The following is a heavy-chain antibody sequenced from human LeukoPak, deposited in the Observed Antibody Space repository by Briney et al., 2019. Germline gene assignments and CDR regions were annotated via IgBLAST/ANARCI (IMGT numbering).Heavy chain of an antibody. V-gene: IGHV4-30-2*03. CDR2: IYYSGST. J-gene: IGHJ6*03. D-gene: IGHD6-19*01. Sequence: SQTLSLTCTVSGGSISSGSYYWSWIRQPAGKGLEWIGSIYYSGSTYYNPSLKSRVTISVDTSKNQFSLKLSSVTAADTAVYYCARQCVNSSGWYLGGYYMDVWGKGTTVTVSS. CDR3: ARQCVNSSGWYLGGYYMDV. CDR1: GGSISSGSYY.